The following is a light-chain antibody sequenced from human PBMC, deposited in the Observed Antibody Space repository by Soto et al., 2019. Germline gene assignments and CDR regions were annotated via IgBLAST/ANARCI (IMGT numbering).Light chain of an antibody. CDR1: QSISVY. CDR2: AAS. CDR3: QQSYSLPT. V-gene: IGKV1-39*01. J-gene: IGKJ2*01. Sequence: DIQMTQSPSSLSASIGDRVTITCRASQSISVYLNWYQQKPGKAPKSLIYAASSLHSGLPSRFSGSGSGTDFTLTIISLQPEDFATYYCQQSYSLPTFGQGTKLEIK.